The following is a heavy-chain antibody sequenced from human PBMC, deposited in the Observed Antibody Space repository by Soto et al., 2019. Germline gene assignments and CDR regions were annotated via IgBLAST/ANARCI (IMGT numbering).Heavy chain of an antibody. Sequence: EVQLLQSGGGLVRPGRSLTLSCAASRFTFTTYAMTWVRQAPGKGLEWVSSFTANGGRSYYADSGKGRFTISRDSSKNTLYLQMNRLRADVTAVYYCAQDHQPVGPTLFFPPVSTPDGMDVWGQGTTVTVSS. D-gene: IGHD1-26*01. CDR3: AQDHQPVGPTLFFPPVSTPDGMDV. J-gene: IGHJ6*02. CDR1: RFTFTTYA. V-gene: IGHV3-23*01. CDR2: FTANGGRS.